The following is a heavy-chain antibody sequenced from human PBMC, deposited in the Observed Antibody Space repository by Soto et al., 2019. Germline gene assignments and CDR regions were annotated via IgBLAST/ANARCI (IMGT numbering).Heavy chain of an antibody. CDR2: ISYDGSNK. D-gene: IGHD1-7*01. CDR3: AKDRSRTGTPYNWFDP. V-gene: IGHV3-30*18. Sequence: GGSLRLSCAASGFTFSSYGMHWVRQAPGKGLEWVAVISYDGSNKYYADSVKGRFTISRDNSKNTLYLQMNRLRAEDTAVYYCAKDRSRTGTPYNWFDPWGQGTLVTVSS. J-gene: IGHJ5*02. CDR1: GFTFSSYG.